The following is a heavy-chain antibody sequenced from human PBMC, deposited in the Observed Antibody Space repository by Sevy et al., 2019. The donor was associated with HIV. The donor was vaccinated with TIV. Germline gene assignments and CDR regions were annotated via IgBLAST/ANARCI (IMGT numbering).Heavy chain of an antibody. V-gene: IGHV3-33*01. D-gene: IGHD6-13*01. J-gene: IGHJ6*02. CDR1: GFTFSSYG. CDR3: ARDGPGIAAAGHYYYYYGMDV. CDR2: IWYDGSNK. Sequence: GGSLRLSCAASGFTFSSYGMHWVRQAPGKGLEWVAVIWYDGSNKYYADSGKGRFTISRDNSKNTLYLQMNSLRAEDTAVYYCARDGPGIAAAGHYYYYYGMDVWGQGTTVTVSS.